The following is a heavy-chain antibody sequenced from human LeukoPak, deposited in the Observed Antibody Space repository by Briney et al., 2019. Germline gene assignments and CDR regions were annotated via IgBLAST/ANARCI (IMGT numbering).Heavy chain of an antibody. J-gene: IGHJ4*02. CDR2: ISWDGGST. D-gene: IGHD3-3*01. Sequence: GGSLRLSCAASGFTFDDYAMHWVRQAPGKGLEWVSLISWDGGSTYYADSVKGRFTISRDNSKNSLYLQMNSLRAEDTAMYYCASGVGWDEKDYWGQGTLVTVSS. CDR3: ASGVGWDEKDY. V-gene: IGHV3-43D*03. CDR1: GFTFDDYA.